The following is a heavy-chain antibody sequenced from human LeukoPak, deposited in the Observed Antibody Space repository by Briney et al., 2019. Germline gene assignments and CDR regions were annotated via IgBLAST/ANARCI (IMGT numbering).Heavy chain of an antibody. D-gene: IGHD6-13*01. J-gene: IGHJ6*02. Sequence: ASVKVSCKASGYTFTGYYMHWVRQAPGQGLEWMGWINPNSGGTNYAQKFQGRVTMTRDTSISTAYMELSRLRSDDTAVYYCARGLAGTEDYYYYGMDVWGQGTTVTVSS. V-gene: IGHV1-2*02. CDR3: ARGLAGTEDYYYYGMDV. CDR1: GYTFTGYY. CDR2: INPNSGGT.